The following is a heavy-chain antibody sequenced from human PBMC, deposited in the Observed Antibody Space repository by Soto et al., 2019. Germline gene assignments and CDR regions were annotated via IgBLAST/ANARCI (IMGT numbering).Heavy chain of an antibody. Sequence: QVQLVESGGGLVKPGGSLRLSCAASGFIFGDFYMTWIRQAPGKGLEWVSEISTSSSYTNYADSVKGRFTVSRENANNALYLEMNRLRAEDTAVYFCARDRDTYGHGFFDSWGQGALVTVSS. J-gene: IGHJ5*01. CDR3: ARDRDTYGHGFFDS. D-gene: IGHD5-18*01. CDR1: GFIFGDFY. CDR2: ISTSSSYT. V-gene: IGHV3-11*05.